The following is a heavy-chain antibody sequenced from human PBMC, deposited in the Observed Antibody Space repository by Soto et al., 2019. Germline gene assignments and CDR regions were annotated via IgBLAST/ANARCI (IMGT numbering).Heavy chain of an antibody. D-gene: IGHD5-18*01. V-gene: IGHV1-8*01. CDR3: ARGISDTATTDY. J-gene: IGHJ4*02. CDR2: MNPNSGNT. Sequence: ASVKVSCKASGYTFTSYDINWVRQATGQGLEWMGWMNPNSGNTGYAQKFQGRGTMTRNTSISTAYMELSSLRSEDTAVYYCARGISDTATTDYWGQGTLVTVSS. CDR1: GYTFTSYD.